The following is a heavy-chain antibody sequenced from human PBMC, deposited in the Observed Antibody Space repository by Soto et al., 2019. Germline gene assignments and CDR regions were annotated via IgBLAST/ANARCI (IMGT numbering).Heavy chain of an antibody. CDR1: GGSFSGYY. CDR3: ARGAECSGGSCYPDY. Sequence: QVHLQQWGAGLLKPSETLSLTCAVYGGSFSGYYWSWIRQPPGKGLEWIGEINHSGSTNYNPSLKSRVTLSVDTSKNQFSLKLSSVTAADTAVYYCARGAECSGGSCYPDYWGQGTLVTVSS. V-gene: IGHV4-34*01. J-gene: IGHJ4*02. CDR2: INHSGST. D-gene: IGHD2-15*01.